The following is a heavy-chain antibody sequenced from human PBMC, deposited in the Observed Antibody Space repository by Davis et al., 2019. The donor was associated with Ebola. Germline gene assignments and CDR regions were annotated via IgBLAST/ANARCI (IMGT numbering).Heavy chain of an antibody. D-gene: IGHD4-17*01. CDR1: GGSISSYY. CDR2: IYYSGST. CDR3: AGGSVKTAFRAFEI. V-gene: IGHV4-59*08. Sequence: PSETLSLTCTVSGGSISSYYWSWIRQPPGKGLEWIGYIYYSGSTNYNPSLKSRVTISVDTSKNQFSLKLSSVTAADTAVYYCAGGSVKTAFRAFEIWGQGTMVTVSS. J-gene: IGHJ3*02.